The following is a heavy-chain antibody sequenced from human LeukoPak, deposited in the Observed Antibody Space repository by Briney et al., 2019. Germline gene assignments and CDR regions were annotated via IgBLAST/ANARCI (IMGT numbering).Heavy chain of an antibody. CDR2: IYYSGST. D-gene: IGHD2-2*02. CDR3: ARERRDIVVVPAAIPETYYYYGMDV. V-gene: IGHV4-59*01. Sequence: KSSETLSLTCTVWGGSISRYYWSWIRQPPGKGREWIGYIYYSGSTNHNPSLKSRVTISVDTSKNQFSLKLSSVTAADTAVYYCARERRDIVVVPAAIPETYYYYGMDVWGQGTTVTVSS. J-gene: IGHJ6*02. CDR1: GGSISRYY.